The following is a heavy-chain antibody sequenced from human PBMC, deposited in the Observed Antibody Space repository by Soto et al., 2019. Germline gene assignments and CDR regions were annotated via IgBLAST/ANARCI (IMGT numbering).Heavy chain of an antibody. CDR2: ISWNSGSI. CDR1: GFTFDDYA. J-gene: IGHJ3*02. D-gene: IGHD2-15*01. CDR3: AKDTSPIVVVVAATHHAFDI. V-gene: IGHV3-9*01. Sequence: GGSLRLSCAASGFTFDDYAMHWVRQAPGKGLEWVSGISWNSGSIGYADSVKGRFTISRDNAKNSLYLQMNSLRAEDTALYYCAKDTSPIVVVVAATHHAFDIWGQGTMVTVSS.